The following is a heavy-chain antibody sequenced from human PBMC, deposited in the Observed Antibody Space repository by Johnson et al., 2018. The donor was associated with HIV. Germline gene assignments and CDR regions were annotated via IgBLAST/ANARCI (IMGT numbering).Heavy chain of an antibody. J-gene: IGHJ3*02. D-gene: IGHD6-13*01. Sequence: VQLVESGGGLIQPGGSLRLSCAASGFTFSSYWMSWVRQAPGKGLEWVANIKQDGSEKYYADSVKGRFTISRDNSKNTLYLQMNRLRAEDTAVYYCAKGRIAAAGTGVDAFDIWGQGTMVTVSS. CDR3: AKGRIAAAGTGVDAFDI. V-gene: IGHV3-7*01. CDR1: GFTFSSYW. CDR2: IKQDGSEK.